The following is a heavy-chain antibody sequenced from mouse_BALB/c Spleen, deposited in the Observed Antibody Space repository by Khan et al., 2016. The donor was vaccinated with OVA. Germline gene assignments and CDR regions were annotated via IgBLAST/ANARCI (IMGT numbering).Heavy chain of an antibody. CDR1: GYTFSSYW. J-gene: IGHJ4*01. CDR2: ILPGSGST. CDR3: ARKVRPYYAMDY. V-gene: IGHV1-9*01. D-gene: IGHD2-14*01. Sequence: QVQLQQSGAELMKPGASVKISCKATGYTFSSYWIEWVKQRPGHGLEWIGEILPGSGSTNYNEKFKGKATFTADTSSNTAYMQLSSLTSEDSAVXYCARKVRPYYAMDYWGQGTSVTVSS.